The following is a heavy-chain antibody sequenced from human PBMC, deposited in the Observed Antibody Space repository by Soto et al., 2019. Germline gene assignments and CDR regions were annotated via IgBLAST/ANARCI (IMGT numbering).Heavy chain of an antibody. V-gene: IGHV4-59*08. CDR2: IYSSGST. J-gene: IGHJ4*02. Sequence: SETLSLTCTVSGGSISSYYWSWIRQPPGKGLEWIGYIYSSGSTNYNPSLKSRVTISVDTSKNQFSLKLTSVTAADTAVYYCARHTSLTSRQYSFDSWGQGTLVTVSS. D-gene: IGHD2-2*01. CDR3: ARHTSLTSRQYSFDS. CDR1: GGSISSYY.